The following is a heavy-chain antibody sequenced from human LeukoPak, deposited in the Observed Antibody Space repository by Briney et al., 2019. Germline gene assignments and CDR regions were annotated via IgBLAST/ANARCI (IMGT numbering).Heavy chain of an antibody. J-gene: IGHJ4*02. CDR3: ARAVLLWFGEVSFDY. D-gene: IGHD3-10*01. CDR2: IKQGGSDE. Sequence: GGSLRLSCAASGFTFSSYWMSWVRQAPGKGLEWVATIKQGGSDEYYVDSVEGRFTISRDNARNSLYLQMNSLRPEDTAVYYCARAVLLWFGEVSFDYWGQGTLVTVSS. CDR1: GFTFSSYW. V-gene: IGHV3-7*01.